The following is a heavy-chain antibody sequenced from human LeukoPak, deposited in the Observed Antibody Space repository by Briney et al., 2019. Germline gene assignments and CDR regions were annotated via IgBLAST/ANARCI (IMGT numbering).Heavy chain of an antibody. CDR3: ARDWAGGGDYYYYGMDV. V-gene: IGHV4-30-4*01. CDR2: IYYNGST. D-gene: IGHD2-21*01. CDR1: GGSISSGDYY. J-gene: IGHJ6*02. Sequence: SQTLSLTCTVSGGSISSGDYYWSWIRQPPGKGLEWIGYIYYNGSTYYNPSLKSRVTISVDTSKNQFSLKLSSVTAADTAVYYCARDWAGGGDYYYYGMDVWGQGTTVTVSS.